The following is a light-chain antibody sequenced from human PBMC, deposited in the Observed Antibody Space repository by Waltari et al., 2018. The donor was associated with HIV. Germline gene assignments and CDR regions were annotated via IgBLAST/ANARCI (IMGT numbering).Light chain of an antibody. CDR3: QVWDSGSDHVV. J-gene: IGLJ2*01. CDR2: DDS. V-gene: IGLV3-21*02. CDR1: TIGSKS. Sequence: SYVLTQPPSVSVAPGQTARITWGGDTIGSKSVHWYQQKPCQAPVLVVYDDSDRPSGIPERFSGSNSGNTATLTISRVEAGDEADFYCQVWDSGSDHVVFGGGTKLTVL.